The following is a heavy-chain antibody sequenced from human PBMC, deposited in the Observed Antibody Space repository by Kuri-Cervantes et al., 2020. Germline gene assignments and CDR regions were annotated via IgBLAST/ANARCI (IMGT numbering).Heavy chain of an antibody. CDR2: IIPFFGTP. V-gene: IGHV1-69*06. D-gene: IGHD2-2*01. CDR1: GGTFNNYA. Sequence: SVKVSCKASGGTFNNYAISWVRQAPGQGLEWMGGIIPFFGTPKYVEKFKGRVTITADKSTSTAYMELSSLRSEDTAVYYCAGVKDCSSTSCYPNNFDYWGQGTLVTVSS. J-gene: IGHJ4*02. CDR3: AGVKDCSSTSCYPNNFDY.